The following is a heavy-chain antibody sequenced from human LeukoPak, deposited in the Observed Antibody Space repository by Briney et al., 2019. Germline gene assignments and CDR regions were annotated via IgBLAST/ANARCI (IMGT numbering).Heavy chain of an antibody. D-gene: IGHD3-10*01. V-gene: IGHV3-23*01. CDR3: AKDRFGHTDQRPLAVDS. CDR2: IGGSGIRT. CDR1: GFTFSSYA. J-gene: IGHJ4*02. Sequence: GGSLSLSCAASGFTFSSYAMTCVRQAPGKGVEWVSGIGGSGIRTYYADSVRGRFTVSRDNSKNILTLHLSSLRVEDTALYYCAKDRFGHTDQRPLAVDSWGQGTLVIVSS.